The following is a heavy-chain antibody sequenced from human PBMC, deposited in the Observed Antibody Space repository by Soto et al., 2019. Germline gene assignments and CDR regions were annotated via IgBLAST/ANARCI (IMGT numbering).Heavy chain of an antibody. CDR1: GFTVSAYY. V-gene: IGHV3-11*03. CDR2: INGDSRFT. D-gene: IGHD6-13*01. J-gene: IGHJ3*02. Sequence: QVQLLESGGALVKPGGSLRLSCVAYGFTVSAYYMAWIRQAPGRGLEWISYINGDSRFTNYADSVKGRFTISRDNAKNSLFLQMNSLRTEDTAVYFCATGQQVRMADIWGQGTSVTVSS. CDR3: ATGQQVRMADI.